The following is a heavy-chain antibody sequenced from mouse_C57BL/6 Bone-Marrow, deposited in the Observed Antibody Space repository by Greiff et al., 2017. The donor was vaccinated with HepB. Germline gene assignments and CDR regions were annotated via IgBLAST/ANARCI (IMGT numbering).Heavy chain of an antibody. D-gene: IGHD1-1*01. J-gene: IGHJ2*01. CDR1: GYTFTDYN. Sequence: VQLQQSGPELVKPGASVKIPCKASGYTFTDYNMDWVKQSHGKSLEWIGDINPNNGGTIYNQKFKGKATLTVDKSSSTAYMELRSLTSEDTAVYYCARRITTVVGPFFDYWGQGTTLTVSS. CDR2: INPNNGGT. V-gene: IGHV1-18*01. CDR3: ARRITTVVGPFFDY.